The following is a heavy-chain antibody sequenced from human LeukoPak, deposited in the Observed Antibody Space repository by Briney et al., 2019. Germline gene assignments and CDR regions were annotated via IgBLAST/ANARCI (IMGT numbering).Heavy chain of an antibody. J-gene: IGHJ6*03. CDR1: GYTFTSYD. CDR3: ARGSYDYGEGMDV. CDR2: MNPKSDNK. V-gene: IGHV1-8*03. D-gene: IGHD4-17*01. Sequence: ASVKVSCKASGYTFTSYDINWVGRATGQGLEWLGWMNPKSDNKGYAQKFQGRVTITRNTSISTAYMELSSLRSEDTAVYYCARGSYDYGEGMDVWGKGTTVTVSS.